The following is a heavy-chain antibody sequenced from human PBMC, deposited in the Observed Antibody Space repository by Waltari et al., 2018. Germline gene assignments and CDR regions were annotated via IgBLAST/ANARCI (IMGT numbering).Heavy chain of an antibody. D-gene: IGHD1-26*01. CDR2: IYYNGNP. J-gene: IGHJ4*02. V-gene: IGHV4-39*01. CDR1: GNSISSSMFH. CDR3: ARRVGARPPDY. Sequence: QLQLQESGPGLLKPSETLSLTCTVSGNSISSSMFHWGWVRQPPGKGLEWIATIYYNGNPDSTPSLKSRVTISADTSKNQFSLKLTSVTAADTAIYYCARRVGARPPDYWGQGTLVTVSS.